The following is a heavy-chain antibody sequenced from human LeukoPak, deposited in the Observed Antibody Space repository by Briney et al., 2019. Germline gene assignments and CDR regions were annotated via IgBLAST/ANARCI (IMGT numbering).Heavy chain of an antibody. V-gene: IGHV4-34*01. CDR2: INHSGST. J-gene: IGHJ4*02. CDR1: GGSFSGYY. D-gene: IGHD3-10*01. CDR3: ARHITMVRAKYYFDY. Sequence: SETLSLTCAVYGGSFSGYYWSWIRQPPGKGLEWIGEINHSGSTNYNPSLKSRVTISVDTSKNQFSLKLSSVTAADTAVYYCARHITMVRAKYYFDYWGQGTLVTVSS.